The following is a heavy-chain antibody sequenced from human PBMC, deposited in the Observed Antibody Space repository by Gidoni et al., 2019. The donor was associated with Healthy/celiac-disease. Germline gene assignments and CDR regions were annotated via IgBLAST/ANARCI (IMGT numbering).Heavy chain of an antibody. CDR1: GYTFTSYG. CDR3: ARDLEGPFPGDPPYYYYGMDV. Sequence: GASVKVSCKASGYTFTSYGISWVRQAPGQGLEWMGWISAYNGNTNYAQKLQGRVTMTTDTSTSTAYMELRSLRSDDTAVYYCARDLEGPFPGDPPYYYYGMDVWGQGTTVTVSS. CDR2: ISAYNGNT. D-gene: IGHD3-3*01. V-gene: IGHV1-18*01. J-gene: IGHJ6*02.